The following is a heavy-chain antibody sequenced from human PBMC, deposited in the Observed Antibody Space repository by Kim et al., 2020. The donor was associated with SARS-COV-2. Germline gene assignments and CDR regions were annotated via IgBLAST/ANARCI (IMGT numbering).Heavy chain of an antibody. CDR3: AIRLPYHFDY. CDR1: GFTFSNYV. CDR2: VTGATT. Sequence: GGSLRLSCAASGFTFSNYVMSWVRQAPGKGLEWVSSVTGATTFYADSVKGRFTISRDNSKNTLNLQMNNLRAEDTAVYYCAIRLPYHFDYWGQGTLVTVSS. V-gene: IGHV3-23*01. J-gene: IGHJ4*02.